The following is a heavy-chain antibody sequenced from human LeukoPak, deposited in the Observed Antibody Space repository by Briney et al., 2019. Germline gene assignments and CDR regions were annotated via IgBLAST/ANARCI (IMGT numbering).Heavy chain of an antibody. Sequence: SETLSLTCTLSGGSINSRDSLWGWIRQAPGKGLEWIGTIYYSGSTYYNPSLKSRVTISVDTSKNQFSLKLSSVTAADTAVYYCASSRGYCSGGSCPTRYWGQGTLVTVSS. J-gene: IGHJ4*02. D-gene: IGHD2-15*01. CDR3: ASSRGYCSGGSCPTRY. V-gene: IGHV4-39*01. CDR1: GGSINSRDSL. CDR2: IYYSGST.